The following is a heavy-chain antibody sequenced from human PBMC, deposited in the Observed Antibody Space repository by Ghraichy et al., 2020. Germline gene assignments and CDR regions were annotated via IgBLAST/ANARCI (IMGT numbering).Heavy chain of an antibody. V-gene: IGHV4-59*01. D-gene: IGHD6-6*01. Sequence: GSLRLSCTVSGGSISSYYWSWIRQPPGKGLEWIGYIYYSGSTNYNPSLKSRVTISVDTSKNQFSLKLSSVTAADTAVYYCARGIEYSSSSRSGMDVWGQGTTVTVSS. CDR2: IYYSGST. J-gene: IGHJ6*02. CDR1: GGSISSYY. CDR3: ARGIEYSSSSRSGMDV.